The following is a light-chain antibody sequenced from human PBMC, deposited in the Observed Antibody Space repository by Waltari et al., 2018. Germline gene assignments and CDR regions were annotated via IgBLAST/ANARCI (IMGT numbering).Light chain of an antibody. CDR2: DAS. Sequence: SCRASQNVWTYLGWYQQKFGQAPRLLIYDASKRAPGIPPRFSGSGSGTDFTLTISSLEPEDVAVYYCQQRSDWPLTFGGGTKLEIK. V-gene: IGKV3-11*01. J-gene: IGKJ4*01. CDR3: QQRSDWPLT. CDR1: QNVWTY.